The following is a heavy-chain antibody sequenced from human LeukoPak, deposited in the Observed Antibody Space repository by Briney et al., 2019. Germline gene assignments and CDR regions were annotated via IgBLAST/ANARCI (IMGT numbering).Heavy chain of an antibody. D-gene: IGHD2-15*01. J-gene: IGHJ4*02. CDR3: ARDYGYCSGGSCPRPDY. CDR1: GFTFSSYW. Sequence: GGSLRLSCAASGFTFSSYWMHWVRQAPGKGLVWVSRINSDGSSTSYADSVKGRFTISRDNAKNTLYLQMNSLRAEDTAVYYCARDYGYCSGGSCPRPDYWGQGTLVTVSS. V-gene: IGHV3-74*01. CDR2: INSDGSST.